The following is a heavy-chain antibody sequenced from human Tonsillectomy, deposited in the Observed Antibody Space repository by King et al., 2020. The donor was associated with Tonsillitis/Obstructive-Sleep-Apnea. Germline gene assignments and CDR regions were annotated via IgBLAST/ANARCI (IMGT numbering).Heavy chain of an antibody. CDR1: GFIFTSYA. J-gene: IGHJ4*02. V-gene: IGHV3-30*04. CDR2: ISYDGSNK. CDR3: ARDPTPSWCYFDY. Sequence: VQLVESGGGVVQPGRSLRLSCAASGFIFTSYAMHWVRQAPGKGLEWVALISYDGSNKYYADSVKGRFTISRDNSKNTLYLQMNSLRAEDTAVYYCARDPTPSWCYFDYWGQGTLVTVSS. D-gene: IGHD2-8*01.